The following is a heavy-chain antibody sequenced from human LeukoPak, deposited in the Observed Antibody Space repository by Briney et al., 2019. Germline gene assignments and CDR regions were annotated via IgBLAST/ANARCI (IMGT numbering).Heavy chain of an antibody. CDR3: ARLSAAAANDAFDI. V-gene: IGHV1-18*01. Sequence: EASLKVSCKASGYTSTNFGITWVRQAPGQGLEWMGWISPYNGNTKYAQDLQGRVSMASDTSTSTAYMELRSLRSDDTAVYYCARLSAAAANDAFDIWGQGTMVAVSS. J-gene: IGHJ3*02. D-gene: IGHD6-13*01. CDR2: ISPYNGNT. CDR1: GYTSTNFG.